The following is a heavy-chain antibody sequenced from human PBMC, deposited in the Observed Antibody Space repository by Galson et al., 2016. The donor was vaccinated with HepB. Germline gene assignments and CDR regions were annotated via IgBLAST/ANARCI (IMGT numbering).Heavy chain of an antibody. CDR2: IKPDGSEK. CDR1: GFTFSNYW. CDR3: ARESGWSFDY. D-gene: IGHD6-19*01. J-gene: IGHJ4*02. Sequence: SLRLSCAASGFTFSNYWMSWVRQAPGKGLEWVANIKPDGSEKYYVDSVKGRFTFSRDNAKNSLYLQMNSLRAEDTAVYYCARESGWSFDYWGQGTLVTVSS. V-gene: IGHV3-7*01.